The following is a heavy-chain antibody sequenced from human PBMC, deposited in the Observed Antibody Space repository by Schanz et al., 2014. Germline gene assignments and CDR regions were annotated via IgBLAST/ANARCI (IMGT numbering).Heavy chain of an antibody. Sequence: VQLVESGGGVVQPGRSRRLSCEASGFTFSIYGMSWVRQAPGKGLEWVSRMVGSGSSVFYADSVKGRFTISRDNPKNTLYLQMNSLRAEDTAVYYCAKDQGSYGSGSYSYFDYWGQGTLATVSS. J-gene: IGHJ4*02. D-gene: IGHD3-10*01. V-gene: IGHV3-23*04. CDR2: MVGSGSSV. CDR3: AKDQGSYGSGSYSYFDY. CDR1: GFTFSIYG.